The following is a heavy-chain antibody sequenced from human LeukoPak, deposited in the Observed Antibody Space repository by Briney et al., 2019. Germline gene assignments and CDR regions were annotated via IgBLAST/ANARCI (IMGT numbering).Heavy chain of an antibody. CDR2: IRYDGGDK. CDR3: ARSLGLLWFGELSRYYFDY. V-gene: IGHV3-30*02. D-gene: IGHD3-10*01. J-gene: IGHJ4*02. Sequence: GGSLRLSCAASGFTFRTYGMYWVRQAPGKGLEWVAFIRYDGGDKSYADSVKGRFNISRDNSRNTLYLQMNSLRAEDTAVYYCARSLGLLWFGELSRYYFDYWGQGTLVTVSS. CDR1: GFTFRTYG.